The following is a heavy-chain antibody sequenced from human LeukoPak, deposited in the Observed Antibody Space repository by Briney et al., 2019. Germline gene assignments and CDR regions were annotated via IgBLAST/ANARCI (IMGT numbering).Heavy chain of an antibody. CDR1: GFTFKLSA. J-gene: IGHJ5*02. Sequence: GGSRKLSCAASGFTFKLSAMTWVRQAPGKGLEWVSAIGGTGDNTYDADSVKGRFTIPRDNSRNTLYLQMDSLRAEDTATYYCARDRGPYVGIDNNWFDPWGQGTLVIVSS. CDR2: IGGTGDNT. V-gene: IGHV3-23*01. D-gene: IGHD3-10*02. CDR3: ARDRGPYVGIDNNWFDP.